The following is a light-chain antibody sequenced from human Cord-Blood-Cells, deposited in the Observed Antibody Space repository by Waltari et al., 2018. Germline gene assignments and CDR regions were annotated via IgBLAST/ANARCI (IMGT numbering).Light chain of an antibody. CDR3: QQSYSTPYT. J-gene: IGKJ2*01. CDR1: QSISSY. CDR2: AAS. Sequence: DIQMTQSPSSLSASVGDRVTITCRASQSISSYLNWYQQKPGKAPKLLIYAASSFQSGVPSRFSGSGSGTDFTLTISSLQPEVFATYYCQQSYSTPYTFGQGTKLEIK. V-gene: IGKV1-39*01.